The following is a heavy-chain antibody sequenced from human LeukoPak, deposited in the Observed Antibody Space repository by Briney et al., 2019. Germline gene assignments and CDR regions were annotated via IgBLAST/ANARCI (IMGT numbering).Heavy chain of an antibody. J-gene: IGHJ4*02. CDR1: GGSISSSSYY. CDR2: IYYSGST. Sequence: PSETLSLTCTVSGGSISSSSYYWGWIRQPPGKGLEWIGSIYYSGSTYYNPSLKSRVTISVDTSKNQFSLKLSSVTAADTAIYYCARTVLRYFDWLPYYFDYWGQGTLVTVSS. CDR3: ARTVLRYFDWLPYYFDY. D-gene: IGHD3-9*01. V-gene: IGHV4-39*07.